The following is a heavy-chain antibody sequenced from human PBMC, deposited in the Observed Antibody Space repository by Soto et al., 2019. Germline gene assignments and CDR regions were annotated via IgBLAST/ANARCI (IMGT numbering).Heavy chain of an antibody. V-gene: IGHV1-18*01. CDR3: ARDPHEYWTSYWFDP. Sequence: GASVKVSCKASGYNFIIYGINWVRQAPGQGLELMGWISAYDGKTTYAEKFQGRVTMTTDASTSTAYMELRSLRSDDTAVYYCARDPHEYWTSYWFDPWGQGTLVTVSS. D-gene: IGHD3-3*01. CDR2: ISAYDGKT. J-gene: IGHJ5*02. CDR1: GYNFIIYG.